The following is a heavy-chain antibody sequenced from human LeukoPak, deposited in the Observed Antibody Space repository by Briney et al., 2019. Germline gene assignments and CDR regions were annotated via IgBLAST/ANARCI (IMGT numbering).Heavy chain of an antibody. V-gene: IGHV1-2*02. CDR3: ARAAPWSSSGGLDY. Sequence: ASVKVSCKASGYTFTGYFTHWVRQAPGQGLECLGWINPNNGDTHYVQKFQGRVTMTRDTSISTAYMELTSLRSDDTAVYYCARAAPWSSSGGLDYWGQGTLVTVS. CDR1: GYTFTGYF. J-gene: IGHJ4*02. D-gene: IGHD6-19*01. CDR2: INPNNGDT.